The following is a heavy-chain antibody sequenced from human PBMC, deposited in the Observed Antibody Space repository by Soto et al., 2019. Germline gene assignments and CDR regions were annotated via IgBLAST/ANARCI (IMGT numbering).Heavy chain of an antibody. CDR3: ARRVGSDYDFWSGYSRPYYYYYTDV. J-gene: IGHJ6*03. Sequence: HPGGSLRLSCAASGFTFSIYGMHWVRQAPGKGLEWVAVIWYDGSNKYYADSVKGRFTISRDNSKNTLYLQMNSLRAEDTAVYYCARRVGSDYDFWSGYSRPYYYYYTDVWGKGTTVTVSS. V-gene: IGHV3-33*01. D-gene: IGHD3-3*01. CDR2: IWYDGSNK. CDR1: GFTFSIYG.